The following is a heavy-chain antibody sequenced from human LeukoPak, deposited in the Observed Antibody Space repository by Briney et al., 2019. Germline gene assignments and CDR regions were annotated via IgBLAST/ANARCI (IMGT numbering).Heavy chain of an antibody. CDR2: IMPIFVTA. Sequence: SVKVSCKASGGTFSSYAISWVRQAPGQRLEWMGGIMPIFVTANYAQKLQGRVTITTDKSTSTAYMELSSLRPEDTAVYYCARDAPGSGYGYWGQGTRVTVPS. CDR1: GGTFSSYA. J-gene: IGHJ4*02. D-gene: IGHD3-3*01. CDR3: ARDAPGSGYGY. V-gene: IGHV1-69*05.